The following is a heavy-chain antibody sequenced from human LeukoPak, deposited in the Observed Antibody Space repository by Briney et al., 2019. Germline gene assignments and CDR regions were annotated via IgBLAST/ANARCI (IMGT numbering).Heavy chain of an antibody. CDR3: ARDLPHCSGGSCLTTRWFDP. Sequence: ASVKVSCKASGGTFSSYAISWVRQAPGQGLEWMGGIIPIFGTANYAQKFQGRATITADKSTSTAYMELSSLRSEDTAVYYCARDLPHCSGGSCLTTRWFDPWGQGTLVTVSS. V-gene: IGHV1-69*06. J-gene: IGHJ5*02. D-gene: IGHD2-15*01. CDR2: IIPIFGTA. CDR1: GGTFSSYA.